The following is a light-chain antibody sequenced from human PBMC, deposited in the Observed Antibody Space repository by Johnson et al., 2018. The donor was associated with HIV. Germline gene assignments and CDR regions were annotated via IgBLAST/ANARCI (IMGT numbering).Light chain of an antibody. J-gene: IGLJ1*01. CDR3: GTWDSSLSAYV. V-gene: IGLV1-51*02. CDR2: EDD. Sequence: QSVLTQPPSVSAAPGQKVTISCSGSSSNIGKNHVSWYQQFPGTAPKLLVYEDDKRPSDIPDRFSGSKSGTSATLGITGLQPGDEADYYCGTWDSSLSAYVFGTGTQVTV. CDR1: SSNIGKNH.